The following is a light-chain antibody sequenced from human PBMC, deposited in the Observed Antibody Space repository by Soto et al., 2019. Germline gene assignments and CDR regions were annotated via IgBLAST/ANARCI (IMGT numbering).Light chain of an antibody. V-gene: IGKV1-5*03. CDR3: QQYNSYSPRT. CDR2: KAS. CDR1: QSISSW. Sequence: DIQMTQSPSTLSASVGDRVTITCRASQSISSWLAWYQQKPGKAPKLLIYKASSLESGVPSRFSGSGSGTEFALTVSSLQPDDFATYCCQQYNSYSPRTFGQGTKVEIK. J-gene: IGKJ1*01.